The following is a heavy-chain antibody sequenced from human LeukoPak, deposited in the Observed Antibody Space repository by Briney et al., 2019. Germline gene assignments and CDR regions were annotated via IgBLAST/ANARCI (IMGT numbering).Heavy chain of an antibody. CDR3: ARAPWAYGNYVHAFDI. CDR2: INHSGTT. V-gene: IGHV4-38-2*02. J-gene: IGHJ3*02. D-gene: IGHD4-11*01. CDR1: GYSINSGYY. Sequence: SETLSLTCTVSGYSINSGYYWGWIRPPPGKGLEWIASINHSGTTYYSPSLRSRVTISVDTSKNQFSLKLTTVTAADTAVYYSARAPWAYGNYVHAFDIWGQGTMVTVSS.